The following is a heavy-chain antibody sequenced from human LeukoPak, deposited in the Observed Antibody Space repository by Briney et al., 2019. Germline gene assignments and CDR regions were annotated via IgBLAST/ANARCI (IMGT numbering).Heavy chain of an antibody. V-gene: IGHV4-30-2*01. CDR2: IYHSGST. J-gene: IGHJ6*02. Sequence: PSETLSLTCTVSGGSISSSSYSWSWIRQPPGKGLEWIGYIYHSGSTYYNPSLKSRVTISVDRSKNQFSLKLSSVTAADTAVYYCARDSTIGDGMDVWGQGTTVTVSS. CDR1: GGSISSSSYS. CDR3: ARDSTIGDGMDV. D-gene: IGHD5/OR15-5a*01.